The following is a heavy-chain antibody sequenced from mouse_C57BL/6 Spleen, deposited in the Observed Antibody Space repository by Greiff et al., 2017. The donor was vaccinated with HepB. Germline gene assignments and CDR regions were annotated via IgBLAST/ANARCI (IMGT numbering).Heavy chain of an antibody. J-gene: IGHJ1*03. CDR1: GYTFTDYE. D-gene: IGHD2-2*01. CDR3: AREDLWLLRYFDV. CDR2: IDPETGGT. V-gene: IGHV1-15*01. Sequence: VQLQQSGAELVRPGASVTLSCKASGYTFTDYEMHWVKQTPVHGLEWIGAIDPETGGTAYNQKFKGKAILTADKSSSTAYMELRSLTSEDSAVYYCAREDLWLLRYFDVWGTGTTVTVSS.